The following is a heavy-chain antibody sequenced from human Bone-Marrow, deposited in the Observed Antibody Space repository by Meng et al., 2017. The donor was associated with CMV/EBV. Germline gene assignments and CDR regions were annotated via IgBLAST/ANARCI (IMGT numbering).Heavy chain of an antibody. J-gene: IGHJ4*02. CDR1: GFTFNNHW. CDR2: IDSDGSST. Sequence: GESLKISCAASGFTFNNHWMHWVRQAPGKGLLWVSRIDSDGSSTSCADSVKGRFTISRDNAKNTLYLQMNSLRAEDTAVYYCTGTYYFDSSGFSLPYWGQGTLVIVSS. V-gene: IGHV3-74*01. D-gene: IGHD3-22*01. CDR3: TGTYYFDSSGFSLPY.